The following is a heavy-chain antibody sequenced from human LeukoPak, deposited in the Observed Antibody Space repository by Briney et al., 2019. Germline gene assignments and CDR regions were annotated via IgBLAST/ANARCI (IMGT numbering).Heavy chain of an antibody. CDR2: INPKSGGT. CDR3: ARGYDFWSGYYIDY. V-gene: IGHV1-2*02. D-gene: IGHD3-3*01. Sequence: ASVKVSCKASGYTFTNYYMHWVRQAPGLGFEWMGWINPKSGGTSYPQKFQGRLTMTRDTSISTAYMELSRLRPDDTAVYYCARGYDFWSGYYIDYWGQGTLVTVSS. J-gene: IGHJ4*02. CDR1: GYTFTNYY.